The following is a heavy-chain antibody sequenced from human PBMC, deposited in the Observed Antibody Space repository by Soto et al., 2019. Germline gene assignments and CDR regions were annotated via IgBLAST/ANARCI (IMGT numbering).Heavy chain of an antibody. V-gene: IGHV3-33*01. Sequence: GGSLRLSCAASGFTFSSYGMHWVRQAPGKGLEWVAFIWHDGGNKFYAESVKGRFTISRDNSKNTLYLQMTSLSAEDTAMYYCARDGDVNTGFGKDYWGQGTLVTVS. CDR2: IWHDGGNK. CDR3: ARDGDVNTGFGKDY. CDR1: GFTFSSYG. D-gene: IGHD3-16*01. J-gene: IGHJ4*02.